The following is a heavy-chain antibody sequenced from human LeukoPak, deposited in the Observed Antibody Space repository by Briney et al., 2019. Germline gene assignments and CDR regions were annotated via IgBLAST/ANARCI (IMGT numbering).Heavy chain of an antibody. CDR2: ISAYNGNT. CDR1: GYTLRSYG. D-gene: IGHD6-13*01. CDR3: ARQHSSSWYGNWFDP. Sequence: GASVKVSCKASGYTLRSYGITWVRQAPGQGLEWMGWISAYNGNTKYPQKLQGRVTMTTDTSTSTAYMELRSLRSDDTAVYYCARQHSSSWYGNWFDPWGQGTLVTVSS. V-gene: IGHV1-18*01. J-gene: IGHJ5*02.